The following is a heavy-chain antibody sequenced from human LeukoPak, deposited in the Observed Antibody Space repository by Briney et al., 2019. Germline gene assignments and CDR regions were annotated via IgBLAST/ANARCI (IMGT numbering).Heavy chain of an antibody. CDR2: IYIGGDT. J-gene: IGHJ4*02. D-gene: IGHD3-9*01. CDR1: GFAVNDSY. Sequence: PGGSLRLSCAASGFAVNDSYMGWVRQAPGKGLDWVSLIYIGGDTYYADSVKGRFTISRDNSKNTDYLQMNSLRPDDTATYYCARAILLTGSEYYFDSWGQGTVVTVSS. CDR3: ARAILLTGSEYYFDS. V-gene: IGHV3-53*01.